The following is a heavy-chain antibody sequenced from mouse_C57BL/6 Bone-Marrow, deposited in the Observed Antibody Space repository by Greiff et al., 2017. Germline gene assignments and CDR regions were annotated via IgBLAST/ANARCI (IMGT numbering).Heavy chain of an antibody. Sequence: QVQLQQPGAELVKPGASVKLSCKASGYTFTSYWMHWVKQRPGQGLEWIGMIHPNSGSTNYNEKFKSKATLTVDKSSSTAYMQLSSLTSEDSAVYYCARFCEGYYFDYWGQGTTLTVSS. V-gene: IGHV1-64*01. CDR1: GYTFTSYW. J-gene: IGHJ2*01. CDR2: IHPNSGST. CDR3: ARFCEGYYFDY. D-gene: IGHD3-1*01.